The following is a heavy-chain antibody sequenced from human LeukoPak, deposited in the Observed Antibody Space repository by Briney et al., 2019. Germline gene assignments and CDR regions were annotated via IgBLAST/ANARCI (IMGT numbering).Heavy chain of an antibody. D-gene: IGHD2-2*01. V-gene: IGHV4-34*01. CDR2: INHSGST. CDR3: ARGGYCSSTSCHPSYPTTIGRSGFDY. Sequence: SETLSLTCAVYGGSFSGYYWSWIRQPPGKGLEWIGEINHSGSTNYNPSLKSRVTISVDTSKNQFSLKLSSVTAADTAVYYCARGGYCSSTSCHPSYPTTIGRSGFDYWGQGTLVTVSS. J-gene: IGHJ4*02. CDR1: GGSFSGYY.